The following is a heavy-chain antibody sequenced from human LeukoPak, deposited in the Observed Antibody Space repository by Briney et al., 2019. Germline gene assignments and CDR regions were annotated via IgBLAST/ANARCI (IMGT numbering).Heavy chain of an antibody. CDR3: AIHRSTVTTLDH. CDR1: AFTFGSYS. V-gene: IGHV3-21*01. CDR2: ISSSSSYI. J-gene: IGHJ4*02. Sequence: GGSLTPSCAASAFTFGSYSINWDRQAPGKGLDWVSSISSSSSYIYYADSVKGRFTISRDNAKSLMCVQMDSLRREGPGVLYGAIHRSTVTTLDHWGQGTRDTVSS. D-gene: IGHD4-11*01.